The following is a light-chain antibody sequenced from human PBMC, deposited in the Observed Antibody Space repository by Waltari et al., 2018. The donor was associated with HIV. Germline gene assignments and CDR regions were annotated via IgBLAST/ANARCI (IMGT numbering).Light chain of an antibody. Sequence: DIVMTQSPLSLPVTPVEPASISCRSSQSLLHSDGYKYLDWYLQKPGQSPQLLIYLGSYRASGVPDRFSGSGSGTDFTLKISRVEAEDVGVYYCMEALQTPITFGQGTRLEIK. J-gene: IGKJ5*01. CDR3: MEALQTPIT. CDR2: LGS. V-gene: IGKV2-28*01. CDR1: QSLLHSDGYKY.